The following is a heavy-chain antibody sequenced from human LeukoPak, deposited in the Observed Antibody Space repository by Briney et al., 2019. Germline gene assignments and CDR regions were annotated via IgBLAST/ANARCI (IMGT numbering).Heavy chain of an antibody. CDR3: ARVSYGQGYYYYYGMDV. V-gene: IGHV3-30-3*01. D-gene: IGHD5-18*01. Sequence: GGSLRLSCAASGFTFSSYAMHWVRQAPGKGLEWVAVISYDGSNKYYADSVKGRFTISRDNSKNTLYLQMNSLRAEDTAVYYCARVSYGQGYYYYYGMDVWGQGTTVTVSS. J-gene: IGHJ6*02. CDR2: ISYDGSNK. CDR1: GFTFSSYA.